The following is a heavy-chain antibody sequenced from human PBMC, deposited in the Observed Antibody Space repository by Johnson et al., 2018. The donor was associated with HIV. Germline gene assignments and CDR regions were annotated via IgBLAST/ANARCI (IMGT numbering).Heavy chain of an antibody. CDR3: ARVGSYSRRGAFDI. J-gene: IGHJ3*02. D-gene: IGHD1-26*01. CDR2: ISSNGGST. CDR1: GFTFSSYA. V-gene: IGHV3-64*01. Sequence: VQLVESGGGVVRPGGSLRLSCAASGFTFSSYAMHWVRQAPGKGLEYVSAISSNGGSTYYANSVKGRFTISRDNSKNTLYLQMGSLRAEYMAVYYCARVGSYSRRGAFDIWGQGTMVTVSS.